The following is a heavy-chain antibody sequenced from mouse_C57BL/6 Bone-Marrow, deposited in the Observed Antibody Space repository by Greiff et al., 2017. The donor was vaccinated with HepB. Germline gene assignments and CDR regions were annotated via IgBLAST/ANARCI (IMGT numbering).Heavy chain of an antibody. CDR3: ARDALYDGYLDV. D-gene: IGHD2-3*01. Sequence: EVQLVESGGGLVQSGRSLRLSCATSGFTFSDFYMEWVRQAPGKGLEWIAASRNKANDYTTEYSASVKGRFIVSRDTSQSILYLQMNALRAEDTAIYYCARDALYDGYLDVWGTGTTVTVSS. J-gene: IGHJ1*03. CDR1: GFTFSDFY. V-gene: IGHV7-1*01. CDR2: SRNKANDYTT.